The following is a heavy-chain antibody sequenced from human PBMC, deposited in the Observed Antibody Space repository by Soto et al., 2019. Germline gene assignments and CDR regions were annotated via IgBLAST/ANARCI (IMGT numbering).Heavy chain of an antibody. D-gene: IGHD2-15*01. J-gene: IGHJ3*02. CDR3: ARDRRYCSGGSCSDDAFDI. V-gene: IGHV1-69*08. CDR1: GGTFSSYT. CDR2: IIPILGIA. Sequence: QVQLVQSGAEVQKPGSSVKVSCKASGGTFSSYTISWVRQAPGQGLEWMGRIIPILGIANYAQKFQGRVTITADKSTSTAYMELSSLRSEDTAVYYCARDRRYCSGGSCSDDAFDIWGQGTMVTVSS.